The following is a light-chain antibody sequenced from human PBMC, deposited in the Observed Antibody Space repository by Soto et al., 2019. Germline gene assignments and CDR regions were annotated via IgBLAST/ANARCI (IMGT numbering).Light chain of an antibody. V-gene: IGKV1-39*01. J-gene: IGKJ1*01. CDR3: QQTYSTLTWT. Sequence: DIQMTQSPSSLSASVGDRVTVTCRASQSISSYLNWYQQMPGKAPNLLIYAASSLQSGVPSRFSGSGSGTDFTLTINSLQPEEFATYYCQQTYSTLTWTFGQGTKVEIK. CDR2: AAS. CDR1: QSISSY.